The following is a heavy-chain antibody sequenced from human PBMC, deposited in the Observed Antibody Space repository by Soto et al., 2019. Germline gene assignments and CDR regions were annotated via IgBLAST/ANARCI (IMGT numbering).Heavy chain of an antibody. Sequence: NLSETLSLTCTVSGDSIGSGNKYWSWIRKAPGKGLEWIGYIFSSGTTYYNPSLKSRLTMSLDTSQNQFSLKLNSVTAADAAVYFCARVPSPFDFYYAMDVWGQGTTVTVSS. D-gene: IGHD3-16*01. CDR3: ARVPSPFDFYYAMDV. CDR2: IFSSGTT. J-gene: IGHJ6*02. CDR1: GDSIGSGNKY. V-gene: IGHV4-30-4*02.